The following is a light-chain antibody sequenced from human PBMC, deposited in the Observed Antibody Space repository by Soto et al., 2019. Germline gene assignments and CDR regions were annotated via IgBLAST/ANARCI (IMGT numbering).Light chain of an antibody. CDR1: QSVSSSY. J-gene: IGKJ1*01. V-gene: IGKV3-20*01. CDR2: GAS. Sequence: EIVLTQCPGTLSLSPGERATLSCRASQSVSSSYLAWYQQKPGQAPRLLIYGASSRATGIPDRFSGSGSGTDFTLTISRLEPEDFAVYYCQQYGSSPPGTFGQGTKVEIK. CDR3: QQYGSSPPGT.